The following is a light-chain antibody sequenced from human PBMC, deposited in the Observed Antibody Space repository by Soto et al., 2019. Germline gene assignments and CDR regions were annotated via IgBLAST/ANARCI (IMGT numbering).Light chain of an antibody. CDR3: SSYTSSSYYV. CDR1: SSDVGGYNY. Sequence: QSVPTQPASVSWSPGRSIAIACTGTSSDVGGYNYVSWYQQHPGKAPKLMIYEVSNRPSGVSNRFSGSKSGNTASLTISGLQAEDEADYYCSSYTSSSYYVFGTGTKVTVL. J-gene: IGLJ1*01. CDR2: EVS. V-gene: IGLV2-14*01.